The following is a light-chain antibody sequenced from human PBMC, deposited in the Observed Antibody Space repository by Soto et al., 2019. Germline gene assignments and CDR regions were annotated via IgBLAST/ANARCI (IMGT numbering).Light chain of an antibody. V-gene: IGLV4-69*01. Sequence: QLVLTQSPSASASLGASVKLTCTLSSGHSRYAIAWHQQQPGKGPRYLMKVNSDDIHRKGDGIPHRFSGSSAGAERYLTISSLQSEDEADYYCQTWGTAVVVFGGGTKLTVL. CDR2: VNSDDIH. CDR3: QTWGTAVVV. CDR1: SGHSRYA. J-gene: IGLJ2*01.